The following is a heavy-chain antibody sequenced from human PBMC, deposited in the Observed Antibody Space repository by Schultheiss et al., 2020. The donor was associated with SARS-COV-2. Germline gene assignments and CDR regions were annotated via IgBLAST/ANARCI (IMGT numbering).Heavy chain of an antibody. CDR2: ISYDGSDQ. CDR1: GFPFSTYD. D-gene: IGHD2-2*01. J-gene: IGHJ4*02. Sequence: GGSLRLSCAASGFPFSTYDMHWVRQAPGKGLEWVAVISYDGSDQNYDESVKGRFTVSRDNSKKTMYLQMNSLRAEDTAVYYCARMVVPAASSPVDYWGQGTLVTVSS. CDR3: ARMVVPAASSPVDY. V-gene: IGHV3-33*08.